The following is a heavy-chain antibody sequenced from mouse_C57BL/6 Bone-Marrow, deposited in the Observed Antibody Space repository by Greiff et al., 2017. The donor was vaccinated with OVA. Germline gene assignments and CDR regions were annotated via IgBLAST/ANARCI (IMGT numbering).Heavy chain of an antibody. V-gene: IGHV5-4*01. CDR3: ARLGRSWFAY. CDR1: GFTFSSYA. D-gene: IGHD4-1*01. Sequence: DVQLVESGGGLVKPGGSLKLSCAASGFTFSSYAMSWVRQTPEKRLEWVATISDGGSYTYYPDNVKDRFTISKDKAKNNQYLQMSHLKTEDTAMYYCARLGRSWFAYWGQGTLVTDAA. J-gene: IGHJ3*01. CDR2: ISDGGSYT.